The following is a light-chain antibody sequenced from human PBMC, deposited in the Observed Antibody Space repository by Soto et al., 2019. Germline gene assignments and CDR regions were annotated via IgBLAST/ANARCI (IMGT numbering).Light chain of an antibody. J-gene: IGLJ1*01. CDR3: SSFTSSVTYI. CDR1: SXDVGGHNS. V-gene: IGLV2-14*01. Sequence: QSALTQPGSVSGSPGQSITISCTGTSXDVGGHNSVSWYRQDPGKAPKLMIYDVSNRPSGVSDRFSGSKSGNTASLTISGLQIENDADYYCSSFTSSVTYIFGTGTKVTVL. CDR2: DVS.